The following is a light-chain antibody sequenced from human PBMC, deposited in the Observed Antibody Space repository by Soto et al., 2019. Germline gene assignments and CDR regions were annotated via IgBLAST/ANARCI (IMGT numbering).Light chain of an antibody. CDR3: QQSYSAPHT. J-gene: IGKJ2*01. CDR2: AAS. CDR1: QSISSS. Sequence: DIQMTQSPSSLSASVGDRVTITCRASQSISSSLNWYHQKPGKAPKLLIYAASSLQSGVPSRFSGSGSGTDFTLSTSSLQSEDFATYYCQQSYSAPHTFGQGTKLEIK. V-gene: IGKV1-39*01.